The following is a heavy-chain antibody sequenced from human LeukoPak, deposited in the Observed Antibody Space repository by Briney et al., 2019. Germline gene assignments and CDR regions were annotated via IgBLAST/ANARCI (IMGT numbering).Heavy chain of an antibody. CDR2: ISSSMTST. V-gene: IGHV3-48*01. CDR1: GFTFRSYN. D-gene: IGHD3-22*01. Sequence: GGSLRLSCEASGFTFRSYNMHWVRQAPGKGLEWVSFISSSMTSTYYADSVKGRFTVSRDNSKNTLYLQMNSLRVEDTAVYYCGSLKSSGYIIEHWGQGTLVTVSS. CDR3: GSLKSSGYIIEH. J-gene: IGHJ4*02.